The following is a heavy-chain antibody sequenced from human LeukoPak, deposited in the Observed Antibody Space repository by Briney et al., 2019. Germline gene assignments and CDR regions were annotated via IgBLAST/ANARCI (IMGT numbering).Heavy chain of an antibody. CDR1: GFTVSSKY. Sequence: GGSLILSCAASGFTVSSKYMTWVRQTPGKGLQWVALIYSSGDSYTADSVKGRFTISRDDSENTLYLQMDSLRAGDTAVYYCATGYNFDGSYGYFDYWGQGTLVTVSS. J-gene: IGHJ4*02. D-gene: IGHD3-16*01. CDR2: IYSSGDS. V-gene: IGHV3-53*01. CDR3: ATGYNFDGSYGYFDY.